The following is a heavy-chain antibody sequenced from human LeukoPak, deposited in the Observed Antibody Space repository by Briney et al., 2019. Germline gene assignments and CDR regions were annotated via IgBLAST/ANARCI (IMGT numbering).Heavy chain of an antibody. CDR1: GGSISSSSYY. J-gene: IGHJ4*02. V-gene: IGHV4-39*01. D-gene: IGHD4-17*01. CDR2: IYYSGST. CDR3: ANAYGDYRYYFDY. Sequence: SETLSLTCTVSGGSISSSSYYWGWIRQPPGKGLEWIGSIYYSGSTYYNPSLKSRVTISVDTSKNQFSLKLSSVTAADTAVYYCANAYGDYRYYFDYWGQGTLVTVSP.